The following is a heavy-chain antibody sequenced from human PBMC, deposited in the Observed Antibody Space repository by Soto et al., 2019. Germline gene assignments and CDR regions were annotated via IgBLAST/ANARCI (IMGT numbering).Heavy chain of an antibody. CDR3: ATAKPYCTNGVCGNDAFDI. CDR2: FDPEDGET. V-gene: IGHV1-24*01. Sequence: ASVKVSCKVSGYTLTELSMHWVRQAPGKGLEWMGGFDPEDGETIYAQKFQGRVTMTEDTSTDTAYMELSSLRSEDTAVYYCATAKPYCTNGVCGNDAFDIWGQGTMVTVS. D-gene: IGHD2-8*01. J-gene: IGHJ3*02. CDR1: GYTLTELS.